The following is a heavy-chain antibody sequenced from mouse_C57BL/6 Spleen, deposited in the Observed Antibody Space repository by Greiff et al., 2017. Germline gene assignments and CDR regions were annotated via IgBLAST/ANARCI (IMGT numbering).Heavy chain of an antibody. J-gene: IGHJ4*01. CDR1: GFNIKDDY. Sequence: DVKLQESGAELVRPGASVKLSCTASGFNIKDDYMHWVKQRPEQGLEWIGWIDPANGDTEYASKFQGKATITADTSSNTAYLQLSSLTSEDTAVYYCTTPGYAMDYWGQGTSVTVSS. CDR2: IDPANGDT. CDR3: TTPGYAMDY. V-gene: IGHV14-4*01.